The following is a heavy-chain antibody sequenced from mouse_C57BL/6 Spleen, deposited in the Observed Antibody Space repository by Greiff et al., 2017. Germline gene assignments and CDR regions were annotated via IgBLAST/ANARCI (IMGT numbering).Heavy chain of an antibody. Sequence: EVQLVESGGGLVKPGGSLKLSCAASGFTFSSYAMSWVRQTPEKRLEWVATISDGGSYTYYPDNVKGRFTISRDNAKNNLYLQMSHLKSEDTAMYYCARDGGYKRDRDFDVWGTGTTVTVSS. D-gene: IGHD1-3*01. CDR1: GFTFSSYA. V-gene: IGHV5-4*01. J-gene: IGHJ1*03. CDR3: ARDGGYKRDRDFDV. CDR2: ISDGGSYT.